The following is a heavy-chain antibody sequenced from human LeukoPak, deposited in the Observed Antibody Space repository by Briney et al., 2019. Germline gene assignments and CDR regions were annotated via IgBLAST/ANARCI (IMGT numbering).Heavy chain of an antibody. Sequence: GESLKISCKGSGYSFTSYWIGWVRQMPGKGLEWMGIIYPGDSDTRYSPSFQGQVTISADKSINIAYLQWGSLRASDTAIYYCARLLGLNIRTPDDEAFDVWGQGTTVTVSS. J-gene: IGHJ3*01. CDR2: IYPGDSDT. CDR3: ARLLGLNIRTPDDEAFDV. CDR1: GYSFTSYW. D-gene: IGHD2/OR15-2a*01. V-gene: IGHV5-51*01.